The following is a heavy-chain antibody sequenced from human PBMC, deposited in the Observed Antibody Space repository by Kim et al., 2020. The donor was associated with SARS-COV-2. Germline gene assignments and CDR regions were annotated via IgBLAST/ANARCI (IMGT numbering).Heavy chain of an antibody. J-gene: IGHJ4*02. CDR2: TYYRSKWYN. CDR3: ARDRSKWFGELLYPYYFDY. CDR1: GDSVSSNSAA. Sequence: SQTLSLTCAISGDSVSSNSAAWNWIRQSPSRGLEWLGRTYYRSKWYNDYAVSVKSRITINPDTSKNQFSLQLNSVTPEDTAVYYCARDRSKWFGELLYPYYFDYWGQGTLVTVSS. D-gene: IGHD3-10*01. V-gene: IGHV6-1*01.